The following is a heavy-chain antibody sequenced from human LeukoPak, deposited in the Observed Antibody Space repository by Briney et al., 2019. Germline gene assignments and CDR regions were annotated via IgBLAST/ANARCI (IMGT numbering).Heavy chain of an antibody. CDR1: GFTFSSNY. CDR2: FISIRRYI. J-gene: IGHJ4*02. V-gene: IGHV3-21*01. Sequence: PGGSLIPPCAASGFTFSSNYMSWVRQAPGKGRAWVSSFISIRRYIYYADSVKGRFTISRDNDKDSLHLQMNGLRAEDTAVYYCARDGQTGTTVYWGQGTLVTVSS. D-gene: IGHD1-7*01. CDR3: ARDGQTGTTVY.